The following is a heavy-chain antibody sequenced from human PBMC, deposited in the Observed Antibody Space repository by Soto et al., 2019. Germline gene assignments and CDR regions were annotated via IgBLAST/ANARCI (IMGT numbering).Heavy chain of an antibody. V-gene: IGHV4-31*03. CDR3: ARYSNYGVNWFDP. CDR1: GGSISSGGYY. J-gene: IGHJ5*02. D-gene: IGHD4-4*01. Sequence: QVQLQESGPGLVKPSQTLSLTCTVSGGSISSGGYYWSWIRQHPGKGLEWIGYIYYSGSTYYNPSRKSRVTISVDTSKNQFSLKLSSVTAADTAVYYCARYSNYGVNWFDPWGQGTLVTVSS. CDR2: IYYSGST.